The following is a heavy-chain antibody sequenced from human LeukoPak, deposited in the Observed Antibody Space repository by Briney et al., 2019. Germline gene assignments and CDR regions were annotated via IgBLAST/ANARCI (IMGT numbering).Heavy chain of an antibody. V-gene: IGHV4-31*03. J-gene: IGHJ4*02. CDR3: ARIDGYNRYYFDY. CDR1: GGSISSGGYY. CDR2: IYYSGST. Sequence: SETLSLTCTVSGGSISSGGYYWSWIRQHPGKGLERIGYIYYSGSTYYNPSLKSRVTISVDTSKNQFSLKLSSVTAADTAVYYCARIDGYNRYYFDYWGQETLVTVSS. D-gene: IGHD5-24*01.